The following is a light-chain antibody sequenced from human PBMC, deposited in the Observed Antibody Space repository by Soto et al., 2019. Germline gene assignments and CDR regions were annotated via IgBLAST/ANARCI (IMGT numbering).Light chain of an antibody. CDR1: QSISTY. J-gene: IGKJ1*01. Sequence: DIQMTQSPSSLSASVGDRVTITCRASQSISTYVNWYQQKPGKAPNLLIFGASRLQSGVPSRFRGSRSGTDFTLTISSLRPEDFATYFCQQSFSQPWTFGQGTKVEIK. CDR2: GAS. V-gene: IGKV1-39*01. CDR3: QQSFSQPWT.